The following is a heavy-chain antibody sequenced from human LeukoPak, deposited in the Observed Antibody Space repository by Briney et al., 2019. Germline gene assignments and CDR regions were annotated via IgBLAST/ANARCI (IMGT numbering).Heavy chain of an antibody. J-gene: IGHJ3*02. V-gene: IGHV3-7*01. CDR3: GRHGGAFEM. CDR2: IKQDGSET. CDR1: GFTFSTYW. Sequence: PGGSLRLSCAASGFTFSTYWMSWVRQTPGVGLEWVANIKQDGSETDYADSVKGRFTISRDNAKNSLYLQMNSRRVEDTAVYYCGRHGGAFEMWGQGTMVTVSS.